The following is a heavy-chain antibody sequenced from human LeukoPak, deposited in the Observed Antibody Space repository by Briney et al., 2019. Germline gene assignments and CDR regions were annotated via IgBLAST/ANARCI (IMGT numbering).Heavy chain of an antibody. CDR2: ISRGGSTI. CDR3: AKDWDRYGDHEGY. V-gene: IGHV3-11*04. D-gene: IGHD4-17*01. Sequence: PGGSLRLSCAASGFTFSDYYMIWIRQASGKGLEWTSYISRGGSTIHYADSVKGRFTISRDNSKYTLYLQMNSLRAEDTAVYYCAKDWDRYGDHEGYWGQGTLVTVSS. J-gene: IGHJ4*02. CDR1: GFTFSDYY.